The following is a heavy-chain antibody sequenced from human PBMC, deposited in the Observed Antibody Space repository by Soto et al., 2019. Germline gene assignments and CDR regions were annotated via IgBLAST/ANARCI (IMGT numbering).Heavy chain of an antibody. CDR3: ARHRPYSASGHYFDY. CDR2: IWPGDPDT. CDR1: GYSFSNYW. D-gene: IGHD1-26*01. Sequence: PGESLKISCKGSGYSFSNYWIAWVRQMPGGGLEWMGIIWPGDPDTRYSPSFRGQVTISADRSISTAYLQWSSLRASDTAMYFCARHRPYSASGHYFDYWGQGTVVTVSS. V-gene: IGHV5-51*01. J-gene: IGHJ4*02.